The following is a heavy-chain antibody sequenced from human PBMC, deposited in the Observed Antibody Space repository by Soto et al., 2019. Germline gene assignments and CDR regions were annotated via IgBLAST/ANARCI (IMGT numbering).Heavy chain of an antibody. CDR3: ARGGEVATMKGYYYYGMDV. CDR1: GGTFSSYA. CDR2: IIPIFGTA. V-gene: IGHV1-69*01. Sequence: QVQLVQSGAEVKKPGSSVKVSCKASGGTFSSYAISWVRQAPGQGLEWMGGIIPIFGTANYAQQFQGRGTITADESTSTAYMELSSLRSEDTAVYYCARGGEVATMKGYYYYGMDVWGQGTTVTVSS. D-gene: IGHD5-12*01. J-gene: IGHJ6*02.